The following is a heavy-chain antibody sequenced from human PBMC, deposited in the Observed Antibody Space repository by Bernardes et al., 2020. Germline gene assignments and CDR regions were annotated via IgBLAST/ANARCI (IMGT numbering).Heavy chain of an antibody. CDR2: IYSGGDI. Sequence: GGSLRLSCAGSGFTVSSNYMSRGRQAPGKGREGVSSIYSGGDIYYADSVKGRFTISRDDSKNTVYLQMNSLKVDDTAVYYCARDRGSNDWFDPWGQGTLVTVSS. V-gene: IGHV3-53*01. CDR1: GFTVSSNY. D-gene: IGHD2-2*01. J-gene: IGHJ5*02. CDR3: ARDRGSNDWFDP.